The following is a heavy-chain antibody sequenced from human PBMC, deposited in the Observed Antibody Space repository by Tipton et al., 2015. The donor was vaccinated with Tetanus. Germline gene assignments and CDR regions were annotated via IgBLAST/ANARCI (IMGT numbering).Heavy chain of an antibody. J-gene: IGHJ6*02. Sequence: VQSGAEMKKPGASVKVSCKASGYTFTGYYMYWVRQAPGQGLEWMGWIDPNSGGTVYAQKFQGMVTMTRDTSISTAYMELSSLRSDDTAVYYCARDRGDYIYYGMDVWGPGTTVTVS. D-gene: IGHD3-22*01. V-gene: IGHV1-2*02. CDR1: GYTFTGYY. CDR2: IDPNSGGT. CDR3: ARDRGDYIYYGMDV.